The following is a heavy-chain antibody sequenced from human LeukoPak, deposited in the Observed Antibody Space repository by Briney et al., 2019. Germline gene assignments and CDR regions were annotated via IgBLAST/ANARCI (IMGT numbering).Heavy chain of an antibody. CDR3: ARVTRLGELSSPLGY. V-gene: IGHV1-69*13. CDR2: IIPIFGTA. J-gene: IGHJ4*02. D-gene: IGHD3-16*02. CDR1: GGTFSSYA. Sequence: SVKVSCKASGGTFSSYAISWVRQAPGQGLEWMGGIIPIFGTANYAQKFQGRVTITADESTSTAYMELSSLRSEDTAVYYCARVTRLGELSSPLGYWGQGTLVTVSS.